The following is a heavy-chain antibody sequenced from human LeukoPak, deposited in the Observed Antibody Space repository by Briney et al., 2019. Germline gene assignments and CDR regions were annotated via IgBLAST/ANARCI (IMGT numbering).Heavy chain of an antibody. J-gene: IGHJ5*02. V-gene: IGHV3-23*01. CDR3: AKDRVAAAVTNWFDP. D-gene: IGHD6-13*01. Sequence: GGSLRLSCAASGFTFSSYAMNWVRQAPGKGLEWVSAISGSGGSTYYADSVKGRFTISRDNSKNTLYLQMNSLRAEDTAVYYCAKDRVAAAVTNWFDPWGQGTLVTVSS. CDR1: GFTFSSYA. CDR2: ISGSGGST.